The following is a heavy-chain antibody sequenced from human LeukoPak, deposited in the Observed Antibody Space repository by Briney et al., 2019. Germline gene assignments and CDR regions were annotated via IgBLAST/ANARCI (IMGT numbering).Heavy chain of an antibody. V-gene: IGHV3-30*03. CDR3: SAWSRSYYFDY. D-gene: IGHD2-8*02. CDR2: ISYDGSNK. Sequence: QPGRSLRLSCAASGFTFSSYGMHWARQAPGKGLEWVAVISYDGSNKYYADSVKGRFTISRDNSKNTLYLQMNSLRAEDTAVYYCSAWSRSYYFDYWGQGTLVTVSS. J-gene: IGHJ4*02. CDR1: GFTFSSYG.